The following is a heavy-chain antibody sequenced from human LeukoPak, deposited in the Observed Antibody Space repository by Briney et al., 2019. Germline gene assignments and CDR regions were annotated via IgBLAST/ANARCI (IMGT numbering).Heavy chain of an antibody. J-gene: IGHJ4*02. CDR1: GFPFSSYA. D-gene: IGHD3-10*01. Sequence: GGSLRLSCAASGFPFSSYAMSWVRQAPGKGLELVSAISGSGGSTYYADSVKGRFHISRDNPKNTLYLQMNSLRPEDTAVYYCAKDPGRLPAKPAGDYWGQGTLVTVSS. V-gene: IGHV3-23*01. CDR3: AKDPGRLPAKPAGDY. CDR2: ISGSGGST.